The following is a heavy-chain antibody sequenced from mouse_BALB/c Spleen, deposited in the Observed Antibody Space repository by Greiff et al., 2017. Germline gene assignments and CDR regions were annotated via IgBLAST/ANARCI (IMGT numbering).Heavy chain of an antibody. CDR2: ISSGSSTI. CDR1: GFTFSSFG. CDR3: ARSSYYSSRGGDYFDY. V-gene: IGHV5-17*02. J-gene: IGHJ2*01. D-gene: IGHD1-1*01. Sequence: EVQRVESGGGLVQPGGSRKLSCAASGFTFSSFGMHWVRQAPEKGLEWVAYISSGSSTIYYADTVKGRFTISRDNPKNTLFLQMTSLRSEDTAMYYCARSSYYSSRGGDYFDYWGQGTTLTVSS.